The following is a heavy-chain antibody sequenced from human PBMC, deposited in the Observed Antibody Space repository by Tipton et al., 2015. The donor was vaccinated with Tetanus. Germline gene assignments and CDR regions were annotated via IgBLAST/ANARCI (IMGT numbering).Heavy chain of an antibody. CDR1: GGSFSGYY. CDR2: INHSGST. CDR3: ARGFRPRLPFDY. D-gene: IGHD6-6*01. V-gene: IGHV4-34*01. Sequence: TLSLTCAVYGGSFSGYYWSWIRQPPGKGLEWIGEINHSGSTNYNPSLKSRVTISVDTSKNQFSLKLSSVTAADTAVYYCARGFRPRLPFDYWGQGTLVTVSS. J-gene: IGHJ4*02.